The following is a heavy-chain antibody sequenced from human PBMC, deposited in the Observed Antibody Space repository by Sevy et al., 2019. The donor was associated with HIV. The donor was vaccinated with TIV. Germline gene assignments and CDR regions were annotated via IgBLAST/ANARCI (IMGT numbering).Heavy chain of an antibody. J-gene: IGHJ6*03. D-gene: IGHD2-15*01. CDR1: GFTFSEHY. CDR3: VRGPNCGVGGCQQISPYCLDV. CDR2: IRNRPNSYTT. V-gene: IGHV3-72*01. Sequence: GGSLRLSCAASGFTFSEHYVDWVRQAPGKGLEWVGRIRNRPNSYTTEYAASVKGRFTISRDDSRNSVYLQMNSLKTQDSAVYYCVRGPNCGVGGCQQISPYCLDVWGKGATVTVSS.